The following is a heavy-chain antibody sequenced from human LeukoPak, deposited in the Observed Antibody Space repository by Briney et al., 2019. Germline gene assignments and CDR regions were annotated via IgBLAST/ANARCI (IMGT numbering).Heavy chain of an antibody. CDR3: ARTYSGSYPDY. CDR1: GGSIYSTTFY. CDR2: IKQDGSEK. D-gene: IGHD1-26*01. Sequence: ETLSLTCTVSGGSIYSTTFYWGWIRQPPGKGLEWVANIKQDGSEKYYVDSVKGRFTISRDNAKNSLYLQMNSLRAEDTAVYYCARTYSGSYPDYWGQGTLVTVSS. V-gene: IGHV3-7*01. J-gene: IGHJ4*02.